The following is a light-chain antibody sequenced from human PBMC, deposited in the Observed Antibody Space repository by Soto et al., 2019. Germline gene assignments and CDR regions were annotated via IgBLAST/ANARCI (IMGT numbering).Light chain of an antibody. Sequence: QSALTQPASVSGSPGQSITISCPGTSIDVVSYNLVSWYQQHPGKAPKLMIYEGSKRPSGVSNRFSGSKSGNTASLTISGLQAEDEADYYCCSYAGSSYVFGTGTKVTVL. CDR1: SIDVVSYNL. V-gene: IGLV2-23*01. CDR3: CSYAGSSYV. J-gene: IGLJ1*01. CDR2: EGS.